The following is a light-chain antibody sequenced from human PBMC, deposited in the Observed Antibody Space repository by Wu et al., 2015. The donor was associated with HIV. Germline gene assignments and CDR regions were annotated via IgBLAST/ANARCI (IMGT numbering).Light chain of an antibody. V-gene: IGKV3-20*01. CDR2: GAS. J-gene: IGKJ3*01. CDR3: QQFGTSPEFT. Sequence: EIVLTQSPGTLSLSPGERATLSCRASQTISSAYLAWYQQRPGQAPRLLIYGASSRATGIPDGFSGSGSGTDFTLTISRLEPEDFAVYYCQQFGTSPEFTFGPGTKVDFK. CDR1: QTISSAY.